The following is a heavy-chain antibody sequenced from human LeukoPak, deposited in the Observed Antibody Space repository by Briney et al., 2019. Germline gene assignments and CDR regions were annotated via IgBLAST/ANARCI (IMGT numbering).Heavy chain of an antibody. CDR1: GFTFSRYA. V-gene: IGHV3-30*01. CDR2: ISYDGSDK. J-gene: IGHJ4*02. Sequence: ERSLRLSCAASGFTFSRYAMHGVRQAPGKGLECVAIISYDGSDKYYADSAKGGFTISRDDSKNTLYLQMKSLRPEDTALYFRARETDFGCEYYPPDYWGEGAPCTVSS. CDR3: ARETDFGCEYYPPDY. D-gene: IGHD3-3*01.